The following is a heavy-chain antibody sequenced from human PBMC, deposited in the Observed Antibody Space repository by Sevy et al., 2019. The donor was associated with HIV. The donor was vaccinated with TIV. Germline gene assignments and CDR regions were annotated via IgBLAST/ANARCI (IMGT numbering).Heavy chain of an antibody. CDR2: IKQDGSER. CDR1: GFTFSSYW. V-gene: IGHV3-7*01. J-gene: IGHJ3*02. D-gene: IGHD1-26*01. CDR3: ARDEVGANAFDI. Sequence: GGSLRLSCAASGFTFSSYWMSWVRQAPGKGLEWVANIKQDGSERYYVDSVKGRFIISRANAKNSLYLQMNSLRAEDTAVYYCARDEVGANAFDIWGHGTMVTVSS.